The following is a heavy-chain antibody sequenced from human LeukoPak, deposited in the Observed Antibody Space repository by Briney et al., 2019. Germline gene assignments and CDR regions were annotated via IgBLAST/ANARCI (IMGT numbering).Heavy chain of an antibody. CDR1: GFTFRSYG. J-gene: IGHJ4*02. V-gene: IGHV3-30*02. CDR3: ARDSGYYEYDY. D-gene: IGHD3-16*01. CDR2: IRYDGSHK. Sequence: GGSLRLSCAASGFTFRSYGMHWVRQAPGKGLEWVAFIRYDGSHKYYADSVKGRFTISRDNSKNTLYVQMNSLRAEDTAVYYCARDSGYYEYDYWGQGTLVTVSS.